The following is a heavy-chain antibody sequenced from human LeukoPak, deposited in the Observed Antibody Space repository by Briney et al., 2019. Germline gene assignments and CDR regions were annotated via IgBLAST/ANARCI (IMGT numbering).Heavy chain of an antibody. CDR3: AKRDSSGYYHYWYFDL. Sequence: PGGSLRLFCAASGFTFSSYAMSWVRQAPGKGLEWVSAISGSGGSTYYADSVKGRFTISRDNSENTLYLQMNSLRAEDTAVYYCAKRDSSGYYHYWYFDLWGRGTLVTATS. V-gene: IGHV3-23*01. D-gene: IGHD3-22*01. J-gene: IGHJ2*01. CDR2: ISGSGGST. CDR1: GFTFSSYA.